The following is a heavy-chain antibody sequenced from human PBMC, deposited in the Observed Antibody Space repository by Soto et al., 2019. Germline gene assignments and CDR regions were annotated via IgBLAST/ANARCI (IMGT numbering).Heavy chain of an antibody. CDR2: ISYDGSNK. CDR3: VCGMDV. V-gene: IGHV3-30-3*01. Sequence: QVQLVESGGGVVQPGRSLRLSCAASGFTFSSYAMHWVRQAPGKGLEWVAVISYDGSNKYYADSVKGRFTISRENSKNTLYLQMNSLRAEDTAVYYCVCGMDVWGQGTTVTVS. CDR1: GFTFSSYA. J-gene: IGHJ6*02.